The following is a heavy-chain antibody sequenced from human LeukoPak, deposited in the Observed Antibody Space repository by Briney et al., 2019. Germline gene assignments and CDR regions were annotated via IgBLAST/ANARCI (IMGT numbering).Heavy chain of an antibody. CDR1: GYTFTSYY. V-gene: IGHV1-46*04. J-gene: IGHJ3*01. D-gene: IGHD5-24*01. CDR3: ARGDGYNYFFAAFDV. Sequence: WASVKVSCKASGYTFTSYYMHWVRQAPGQGLEWMGIINPSGGSTSYVQKLQGRVTMTRDTATSTVYMELSSLRSEDTAVYYCARGDGYNYFFAAFDVWGQGTMVTVSS. CDR2: INPSGGST.